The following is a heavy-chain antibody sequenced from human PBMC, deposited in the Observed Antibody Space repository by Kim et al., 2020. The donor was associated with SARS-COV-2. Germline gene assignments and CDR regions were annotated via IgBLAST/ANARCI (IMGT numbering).Heavy chain of an antibody. CDR2: VHYSGTT. D-gene: IGHD3-16*01. V-gene: IGHV4-39*01. Sequence: SETLSLTCTVSGGSIISSSNFWGWIRQSPGKGPEWIGNVHYSGTTYYSPSLTSRVTISVDASKNQFSLRLSSVTAADTAVYYCARPRGYDWPWFDPWGQGTLVTVSS. J-gene: IGHJ5*02. CDR1: GGSIISSSNF. CDR3: ARPRGYDWPWFDP.